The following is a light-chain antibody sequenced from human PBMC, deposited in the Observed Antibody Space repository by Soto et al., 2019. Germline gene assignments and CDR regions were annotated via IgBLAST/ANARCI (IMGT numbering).Light chain of an antibody. CDR3: QHYYSAPIT. V-gene: IGKV1-17*03. CDR2: GAS. Sequence: EIQMTQSPSAMSASVGDRVTITCRASQGINNYLAWFQQRPGKVPRRLIYGASSLQSGVPDRFSGSGSGTDFTLTISSLQAEDVAVYYCQHYYSAPITFGQGTRLEIK. CDR1: QGINNY. J-gene: IGKJ5*01.